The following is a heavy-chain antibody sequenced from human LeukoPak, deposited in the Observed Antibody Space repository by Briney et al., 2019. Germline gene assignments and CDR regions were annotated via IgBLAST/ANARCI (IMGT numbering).Heavy chain of an antibody. CDR3: ARDAVTMVRGKNWFDP. J-gene: IGHJ5*02. V-gene: IGHV1-3*01. CDR2: INAGNGNT. CDR1: GYTFTSYA. D-gene: IGHD3-10*01. Sequence: ASVKVSCKASGYTFTSYAMHWVRQAPGQRLEWMGWINAGNGNTKHSQKFQGRVTITRDTSASTAYMELSSLRSEDTAVYYCARDAVTMVRGKNWFDPWGQGTLVTVSS.